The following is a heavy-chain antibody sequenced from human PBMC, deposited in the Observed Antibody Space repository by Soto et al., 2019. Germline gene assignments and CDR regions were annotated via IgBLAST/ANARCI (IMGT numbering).Heavy chain of an antibody. J-gene: IGHJ6*02. CDR2: TYYRSKWYN. CDR1: GDSVSSSSAA. CDR3: ARDRRSSGWYYYYGMDV. Sequence: PSQTLSLTCAISGDSVSSSSAAWNWIRQSPSRGLEWLGRTYYRSKWYNDYAVSVKSRITINPDTSKDQFSLQLNSVTPEDTAVYYCARDRRSSGWYYYYGMDVWGQGTTVTVSS. V-gene: IGHV6-1*01. D-gene: IGHD6-19*01.